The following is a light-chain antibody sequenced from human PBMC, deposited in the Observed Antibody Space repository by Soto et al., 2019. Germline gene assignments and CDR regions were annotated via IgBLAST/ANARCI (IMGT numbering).Light chain of an antibody. CDR3: QRYSSSPHT. CDR2: GAS. J-gene: IGKJ2*01. CDR1: QSVTSSY. Sequence: EIVLTQSPGTLSLSPGERATLSCRASQSVTSSYLDWYQQKPGQALRLLIYGASTRATGVPDRFRGSGSGTDFALAISRLEPEDYAVYYCQRYSSSPHTFGQGTKLEI. V-gene: IGKV3-20*01.